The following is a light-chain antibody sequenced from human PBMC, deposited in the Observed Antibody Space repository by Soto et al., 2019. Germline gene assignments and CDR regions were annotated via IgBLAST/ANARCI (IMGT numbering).Light chain of an antibody. Sequence: QSALTQPASVSGSPGQSITISCTGTSSDVGVYNYVSWYQQHPGKAPKLMIYEVINRPSAISNRSSGSKSGNTASLTIAGLQAEDEADYYCSSYTSSGTLLFGGGTKLTVL. CDR1: SSDVGVYNY. CDR3: SSYTSSGTLL. J-gene: IGLJ2*01. CDR2: EVI. V-gene: IGLV2-14*01.